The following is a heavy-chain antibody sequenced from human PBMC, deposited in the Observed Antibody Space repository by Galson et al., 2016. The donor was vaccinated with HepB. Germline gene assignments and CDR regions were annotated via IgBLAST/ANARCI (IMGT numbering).Heavy chain of an antibody. Sequence: SVKVSCKASGVSFSTLALNWVRQAPGQGLEWLGMIIPKFGSARYGQKFQGRLSITADASTSAAYMELTGLTSEDTAMYYCARAICTTSSCYTCYYLHYGMDVWGQGTTVTVSS. J-gene: IGHJ6*02. CDR3: ARAICTTSSCYTCYYLHYGMDV. D-gene: IGHD2-2*02. CDR2: IIPKFGSA. V-gene: IGHV1-69*13. CDR1: GVSFSTLA.